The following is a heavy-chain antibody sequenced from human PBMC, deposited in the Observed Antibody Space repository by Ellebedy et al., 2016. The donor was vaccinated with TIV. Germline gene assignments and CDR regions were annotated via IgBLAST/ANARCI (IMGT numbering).Heavy chain of an antibody. CDR2: ISAYNGNT. D-gene: IGHD3/OR15-3a*01. V-gene: IGHV1-18*01. J-gene: IGHJ3*02. CDR3: ARDRRKRGPVRDDAFDI. CDR1: GYTFTSYG. Sequence: AASVKVSCKASGYTFTSYGISWVRQAPGQGLEWMGWISAYNGNTNYAQKLQGRVTMTTDTSTSTAYMELRSLRSDDTAVYYCARDRRKRGPVRDDAFDIWGQGTMVTVSS.